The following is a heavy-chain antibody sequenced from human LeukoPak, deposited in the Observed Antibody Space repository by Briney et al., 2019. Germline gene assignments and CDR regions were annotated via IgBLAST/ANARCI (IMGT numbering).Heavy chain of an antibody. J-gene: IGHJ3*02. Sequence: SETLSLTCTVSGGSISSSSYYWGWIRQPPGKGLEWIGSIYYSGSTNYNPSLKSRVTISVDTSKNQFSLKLSSVTAADTAVYYCVREYGSVAFDIWGQGTMVTVSS. V-gene: IGHV4-39*07. CDR2: IYYSGST. CDR1: GGSISSSSYY. D-gene: IGHD3-10*01. CDR3: VREYGSVAFDI.